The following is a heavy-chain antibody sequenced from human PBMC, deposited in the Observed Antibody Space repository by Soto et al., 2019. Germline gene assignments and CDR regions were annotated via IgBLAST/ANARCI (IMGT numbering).Heavy chain of an antibody. V-gene: IGHV3-21*03. CDR1: GFDFSTFG. D-gene: IGHD7-27*01. CDR3: ARDTGDGTFDF. CDR2: LSPSYPYT. J-gene: IGHJ4*02. Sequence: PGGSLRLSCAASGFDFSTFGMNWVRQAPGKGLEWVSFLSPSYPYTSYADSVKGRFTISGDNAKNSVSLQMNSLRADDTGVYYCARDTGDGTFDFWGQGTLGTVSS.